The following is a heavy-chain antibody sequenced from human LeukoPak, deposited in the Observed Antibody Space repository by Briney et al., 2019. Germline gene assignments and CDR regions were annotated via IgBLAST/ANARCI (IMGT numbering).Heavy chain of an antibody. J-gene: IGHJ4*02. Sequence: PGGSLRLSCAASGFTFSSYAMSWVCQAPGKGLEWVSAISGSGGSTYYADSVKGRFTISRDNSKNTLYLQMNSLRAEDTAVYYCAKDPGTEYDFWSGYAGYFDYWGQGTLVTVSS. CDR1: GFTFSSYA. CDR2: ISGSGGST. CDR3: AKDPGTEYDFWSGYAGYFDY. V-gene: IGHV3-23*01. D-gene: IGHD3-3*01.